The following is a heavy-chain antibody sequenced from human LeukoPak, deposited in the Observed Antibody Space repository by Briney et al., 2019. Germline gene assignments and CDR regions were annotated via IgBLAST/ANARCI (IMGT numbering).Heavy chain of an antibody. CDR3: AREGIAAAGDH. J-gene: IGHJ4*02. V-gene: IGHV3-7*04. Sequence: PGGCLRLSCAASGFTFSNYWMSWVRQAPGKGLGWVANIKQDGSEKYYVDSVKGRFAISRDNAKNSLYLQMNSLRGEDTAVYYCAREGIAAAGDHWGQGTLVTVSS. CDR2: IKQDGSEK. D-gene: IGHD6-13*01. CDR1: GFTFSNYW.